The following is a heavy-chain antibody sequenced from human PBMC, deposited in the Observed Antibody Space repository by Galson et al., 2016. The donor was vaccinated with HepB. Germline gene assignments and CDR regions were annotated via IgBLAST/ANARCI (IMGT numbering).Heavy chain of an antibody. CDR1: GFTFKYHA. D-gene: IGHD2-2*01. CDR3: ARVSGPWVGVPAAKVYFDF. J-gene: IGHJ4*02. V-gene: IGHV3-23*01. CDR2: ISDGGTA. Sequence: SLRLSCAASGFTFKYHAMSWVRQAPGSGLEWVAVISDGGTAHYADSVKGRFTISRDNSKNTVYLQMDSLRAEDWAEYYCARVSGPWVGVPAAKVYFDFWDQGTLVIVSS.